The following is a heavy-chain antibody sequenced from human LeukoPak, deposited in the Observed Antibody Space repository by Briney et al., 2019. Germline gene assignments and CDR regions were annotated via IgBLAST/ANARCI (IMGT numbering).Heavy chain of an antibody. Sequence: PSQTLSLTCAISGDSVSSNHAAWNWIRQSPSRGLEWLGKTYYRSKWSYDYALSVKSRIAITPDTSKNQVSLHLKSVTPEDTAVYFCARSLAELLIAFDIWGQGTMVAVSS. CDR1: GDSVSSNHAA. CDR3: ARSLAELLIAFDI. D-gene: IGHD2-21*02. J-gene: IGHJ3*02. CDR2: TYYRSKWSY. V-gene: IGHV6-1*01.